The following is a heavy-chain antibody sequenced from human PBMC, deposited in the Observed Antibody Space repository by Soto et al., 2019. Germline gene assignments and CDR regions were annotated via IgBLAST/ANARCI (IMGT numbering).Heavy chain of an antibody. V-gene: IGHV4-39*01. CDR2: IYYAGST. D-gene: IGHD2-15*01. Sequence: SETLSLTCTVSGGSISSTDHYWGWIGQPPGKRLEWLGSIYYAGSTFHNPSLKRRATISVDTSRNQFSLRLSSVTASDTAVYYCARLVFHCLRGSSADYNLYGLDVWGQGTTVT. CDR3: ARLVFHCLRGSSADYNLYGLDV. J-gene: IGHJ6*02. CDR1: GGSISSTDHY.